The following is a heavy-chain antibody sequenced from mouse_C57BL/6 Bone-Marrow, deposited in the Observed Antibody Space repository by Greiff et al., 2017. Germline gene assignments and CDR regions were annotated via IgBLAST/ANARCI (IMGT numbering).Heavy chain of an antibody. J-gene: IGHJ2*01. V-gene: IGHV1-50*01. D-gene: IGHD2-14*01. CDR2: IDPSDSYT. Sequence: VKLQQPGAELVKPGASVKLSCKASGYTFTSYWMQWVKQRPGQGLEWIGEIDPSDSYTNYNQKFKGKATLTVDTSSSTAYMQLSSLTSEDSAVYYCARFRSYFDYWGQGTTLTVSS. CDR3: ARFRSYFDY. CDR1: GYTFTSYW.